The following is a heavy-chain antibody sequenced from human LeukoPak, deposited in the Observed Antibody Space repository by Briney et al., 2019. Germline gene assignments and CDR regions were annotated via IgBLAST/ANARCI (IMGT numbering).Heavy chain of an antibody. D-gene: IGHD3-3*01. CDR3: AHYYDFWSGPDY. V-gene: IGHV2-5*01. CDR1: GFSLSTSGAG. J-gene: IGHJ4*02. CDR2: IYWNDDK. Sequence: SGPTLVNPTQTLTLTCTFSGFSLSTSGAGVGWIRQPPGKALEWLALIYWNDDKRYSPSLKSWLTITKDTSKNQVVLTMTNMDPVDTATYYCAHYYDFWSGPDYWGQGTLVTVSS.